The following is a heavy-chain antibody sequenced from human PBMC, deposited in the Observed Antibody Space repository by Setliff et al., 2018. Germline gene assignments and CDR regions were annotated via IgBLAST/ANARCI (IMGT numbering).Heavy chain of an antibody. V-gene: IGHV1-24*01. CDR2: FDPEDGET. J-gene: IGHJ4*02. Sequence: GASVKVSCKVSGYTLTELSMHWVRQAPGKGLEWMGGFDPEDGETIYAQKFQGRVTMTEDTSTDTAYMELSSLRSEDTAVYYCATGVFFLGYCSSTSCQLGYWGQGTLVTVSS. D-gene: IGHD2-2*01. CDR3: ATGVFFLGYCSSTSCQLGY. CDR1: GYTLTELS.